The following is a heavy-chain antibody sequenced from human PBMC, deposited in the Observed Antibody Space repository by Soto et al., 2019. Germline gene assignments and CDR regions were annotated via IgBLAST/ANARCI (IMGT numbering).Heavy chain of an antibody. D-gene: IGHD3-3*01. V-gene: IGHV3-23*01. CDR3: AKDPNNYDFWSGSRTPAHY. J-gene: IGHJ4*02. Sequence: PGGSLRLSCAASGFTFSSYAMSWVRQAPGKGLEWVSAISGSGGSTYYADSVEGRFTISRDNSKNTLYLQMNSLRAEDTAVYYCAKDPNNYDFWSGSRTPAHYWGQGTLVTVSS. CDR1: GFTFSSYA. CDR2: ISGSGGST.